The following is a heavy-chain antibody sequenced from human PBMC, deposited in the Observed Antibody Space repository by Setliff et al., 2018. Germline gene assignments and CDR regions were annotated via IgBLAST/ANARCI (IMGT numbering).Heavy chain of an antibody. D-gene: IGHD1-1*01. CDR3: ARTGTYRYFDL. J-gene: IGHJ4*02. V-gene: IGHV4-39*01. CDR2: IYHGGDT. CDR1: GGSISSGVYY. Sequence: PSETLSLTCNVSGGSISSGVYYWGWIRQPPGKGLEWIGRIYHGGDTYYNPSLKSRLTISVDTSKNQFSLKLGSVTAADTAVYYCARTGTYRYFDLWGQGTLVTVSS.